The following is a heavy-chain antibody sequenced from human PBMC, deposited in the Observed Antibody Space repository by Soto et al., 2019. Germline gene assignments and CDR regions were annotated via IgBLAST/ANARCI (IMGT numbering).Heavy chain of an antibody. J-gene: IGHJ4*02. CDR1: GGSISSYY. CDR3: AIGGSGSYYNPYYFDY. CDR2: IYYSGST. Sequence: PSETLSLTCTVSGGSISSYYWSWIRQPPGKGLEWIGYIYYSGSTNYNPSLKSRVTISVDTSKNQFSLKLSSVTAADAAVYYCAIGGSGSYYNPYYFDYWSQGTLVTVSS. V-gene: IGHV4-59*01. D-gene: IGHD3-10*01.